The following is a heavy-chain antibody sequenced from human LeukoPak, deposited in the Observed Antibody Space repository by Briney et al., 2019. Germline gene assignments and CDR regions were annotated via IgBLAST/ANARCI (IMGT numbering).Heavy chain of an antibody. J-gene: IGHJ4*02. V-gene: IGHV3-74*01. CDR1: GFTFSSYW. CDR3: ARVDSSGWYGDY. Sequence: GGSLRLSCAASGFTFSSYWMHWVRQAPGKGLVWVSRINSDGSSTSYADSVKGRFTISRDNAKNTLYLQMNSLRAEDTAVYYCARVDSSGWYGDYWGQGTLVTVSS. CDR2: INSDGSST. D-gene: IGHD6-19*01.